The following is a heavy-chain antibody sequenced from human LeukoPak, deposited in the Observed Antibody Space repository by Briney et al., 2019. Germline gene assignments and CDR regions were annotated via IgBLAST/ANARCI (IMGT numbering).Heavy chain of an antibody. CDR1: GFTFSRYW. V-gene: IGHV3-74*01. D-gene: IGHD2-2*01. Sequence: GGSLRLSCAASGFTFSRYWMHWVRQGPGKVLVWVSRINSDGSSTNYADSMKGRFTISRDNAKNTLFLQMDSLRAEDTAVYYCARPSEYCSSTTCSIDYWGQGTLVTVSS. CDR2: INSDGSST. CDR3: ARPSEYCSSTTCSIDY. J-gene: IGHJ4*02.